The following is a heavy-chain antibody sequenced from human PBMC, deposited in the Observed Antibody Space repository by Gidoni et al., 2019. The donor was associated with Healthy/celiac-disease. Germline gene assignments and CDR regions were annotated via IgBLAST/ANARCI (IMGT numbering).Heavy chain of an antibody. Sequence: QVQLVESGGGVVQPGRSLRLSCAASGFTFSSYGMHWVRQAPGKGLEWVAVISYDGSNKYYADSVKGRFTISRDNSKNTLYLQMNSLRAEDTAVYYCAKDVGRVVPAAPSYWGQGTLVTVSS. CDR3: AKDVGRVVPAAPSY. V-gene: IGHV3-30*18. CDR2: ISYDGSNK. CDR1: GFTFSSYG. J-gene: IGHJ4*02. D-gene: IGHD2-2*01.